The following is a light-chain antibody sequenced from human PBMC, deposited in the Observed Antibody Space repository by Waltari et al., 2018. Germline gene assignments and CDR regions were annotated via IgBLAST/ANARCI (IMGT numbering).Light chain of an antibody. J-gene: IGKJ4*01. CDR3: QQYNKWPLT. V-gene: IGKV3-15*01. CDR2: GAS. CDR1: QSINSN. Sequence: EIVMTQSPATLSVSPGERATLSSRASQSINSNLAWYQQKPGQPPRLLLYGASTRATAIPARFSASGSGTEFTLTISSLQSEDFAVYYCQQYNKWPLTFGGGTKVEIK.